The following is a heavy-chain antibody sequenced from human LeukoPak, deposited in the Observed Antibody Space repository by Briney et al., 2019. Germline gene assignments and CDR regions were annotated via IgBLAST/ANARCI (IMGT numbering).Heavy chain of an antibody. CDR2: IWYDGNNK. D-gene: IGHD2-15*01. Sequence: GRSLRLSCAASGFTFSSYGMHWVRQATGKGLEWVAVIWYDGNNKYYTDSVKGRFTISRDNSKNTLDLQMNSLRAEDTAVYYCARDFVVERGRYFDYWGQGTLVTVSS. V-gene: IGHV3-33*01. CDR3: ARDFVVERGRYFDY. J-gene: IGHJ4*02. CDR1: GFTFSSYG.